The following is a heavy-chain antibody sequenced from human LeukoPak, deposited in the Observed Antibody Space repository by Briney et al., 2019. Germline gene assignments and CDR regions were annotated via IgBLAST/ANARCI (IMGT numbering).Heavy chain of an antibody. V-gene: IGHV4-34*01. CDR2: INHSGST. J-gene: IGHJ4*02. CDR1: GGSFSGYY. Sequence: SETLSLTCAVYGGSFSGYYWSWIRQPPGKGLEWIGEINHSGSTYYNPSLKSRVTISVDTSKNQFSLKLSSVTAADTAVYYCASVKVSEVQWLDRFDYWGQGTLVTVSS. D-gene: IGHD6-19*01. CDR3: ASVKVSEVQWLDRFDY.